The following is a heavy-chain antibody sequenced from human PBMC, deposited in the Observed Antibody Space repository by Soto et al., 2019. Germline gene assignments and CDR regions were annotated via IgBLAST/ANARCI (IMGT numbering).Heavy chain of an antibody. CDR2: ISGDGSHT. Sequence: PGGSLRISCAASGFTFSTYWMHWIRQAPGKGLVWVSRISGDGSHTNYADSVKGRFAISRDNANNTLYLQMNSLRAEDTAVYYCARADDCSGASCYRWFDPWGLGTLVTVSS. CDR3: ARADDCSGASCYRWFDP. J-gene: IGHJ5*02. CDR1: GFTFSTYW. V-gene: IGHV3-74*01. D-gene: IGHD2-2*02.